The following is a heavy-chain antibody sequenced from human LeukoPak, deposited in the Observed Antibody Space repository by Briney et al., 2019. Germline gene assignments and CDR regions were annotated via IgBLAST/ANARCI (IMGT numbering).Heavy chain of an antibody. CDR3: ARGQQLVSEFDY. Sequence: GGSLRLSCAASGFIFSSYAMQWVRQAPGMGLEWVAFIRYDGGNTYYADSVKGRFTISRDNSKNTMYLQMNSLNAEDTAVYYCARGQQLVSEFDYWGQGTLVTVSS. CDR2: IRYDGGNT. CDR1: GFIFSSYA. J-gene: IGHJ4*02. D-gene: IGHD6-13*01. V-gene: IGHV3-30*02.